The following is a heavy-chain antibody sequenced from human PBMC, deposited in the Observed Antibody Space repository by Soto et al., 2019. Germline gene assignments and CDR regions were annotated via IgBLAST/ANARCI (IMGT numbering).Heavy chain of an antibody. Sequence: GESLKISCKGSGYTFTNYWIGWVRQMPGKGLEWMGIIYPGDSDTRYSPSFQGQVTISADKSISTAYLQWSSLKASDTAMYYCARRSSMTTVAYFDYWGQGTLVTVSS. CDR3: ARRSSMTTVAYFDY. J-gene: IGHJ4*02. V-gene: IGHV5-51*01. CDR2: IYPGDSDT. CDR1: GYTFTNYW. D-gene: IGHD4-17*01.